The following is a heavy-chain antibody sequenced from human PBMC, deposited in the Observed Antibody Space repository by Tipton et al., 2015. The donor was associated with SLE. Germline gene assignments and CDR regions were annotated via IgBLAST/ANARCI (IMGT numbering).Heavy chain of an antibody. V-gene: IGHV4-39*07. J-gene: IGHJ3*02. Sequence: TLSLTCTVSGGSISSSSYYWGWIRQPPGKGLEWIGSIYYSGSTYYNPSLKSRVTISVDTSKNQFSLKLSSVTAADTAVYCCARDRGYSSSSGDAFDIWGQGTMVTVSS. CDR2: IYYSGST. D-gene: IGHD6-6*01. CDR3: ARDRGYSSSSGDAFDI. CDR1: GGSISSSSYY.